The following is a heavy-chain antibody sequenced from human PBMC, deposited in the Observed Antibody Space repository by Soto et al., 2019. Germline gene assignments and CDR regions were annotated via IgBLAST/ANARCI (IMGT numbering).Heavy chain of an antibody. CDR3: AKVRYDSSGYYDY. V-gene: IGHV3-23*01. J-gene: IGHJ4*02. CDR2: ISGSGGST. CDR1: GFTFSSYA. D-gene: IGHD3-22*01. Sequence: GGSLRLSCAASGFTFSSYAMSWVRQAPGKGLEWVSAISGSGGSTYYADSVNGRFTISRDNSKNTLYLQMNSLRAEDTAVYYCAKVRYDSSGYYDYWGQGTLVTVSS.